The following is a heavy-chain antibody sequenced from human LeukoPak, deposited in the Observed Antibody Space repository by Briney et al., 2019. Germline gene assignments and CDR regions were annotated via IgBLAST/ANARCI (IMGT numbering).Heavy chain of an antibody. Sequence: GASVKVSCKASGYTFTSYGISWVRQAPGQGLEWMGWISAYNGNTNYAQKFQGRVTMTEDTSTDTAYMELSSLRSEDTAVYYCATGATMVRGVYDYWGQGTQVTVSS. CDR2: ISAYNGNT. D-gene: IGHD3-10*01. J-gene: IGHJ4*02. V-gene: IGHV1-18*01. CDR3: ATGATMVRGVYDY. CDR1: GYTFTSYG.